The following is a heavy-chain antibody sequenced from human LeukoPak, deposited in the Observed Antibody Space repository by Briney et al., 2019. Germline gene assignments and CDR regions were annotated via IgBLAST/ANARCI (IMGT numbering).Heavy chain of an antibody. Sequence: SVKVSCKASGGTFSSYAISWVRQAPGQGLEWMGGIIPIFGTANYAQKLQGRVTITADESTSTAYMELSSLRSEDTAVYYCASPGGIYCSSTSCYRAGFDYWGQGTLVTVSS. V-gene: IGHV1-69*01. CDR2: IIPIFGTA. CDR3: ASPGGIYCSSTSCYRAGFDY. J-gene: IGHJ4*02. CDR1: GGTFSSYA. D-gene: IGHD2-2*01.